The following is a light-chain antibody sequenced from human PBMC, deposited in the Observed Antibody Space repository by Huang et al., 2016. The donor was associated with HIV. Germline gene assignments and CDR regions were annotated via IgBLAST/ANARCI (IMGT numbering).Light chain of an antibody. CDR2: KAS. CDR3: QQYNNYPLT. Sequence: DIQMTQSPSTLSASIGDRVTITCRASQSISNWLAWYQQTPGKAPKLLIYKASSLESGVPSRFSGSGSGTEFTLTISSLQPDDFATYYCQQYNNYPLTVGGGTNVEIK. J-gene: IGKJ4*01. V-gene: IGKV1-5*03. CDR1: QSISNW.